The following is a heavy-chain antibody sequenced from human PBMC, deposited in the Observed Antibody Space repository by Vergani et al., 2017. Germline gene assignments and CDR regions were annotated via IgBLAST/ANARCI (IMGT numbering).Heavy chain of an antibody. V-gene: IGHV3-23*01. CDR3: AKDQAQYYYDSSGYSFDY. Sequence: EVQLLESGGGLVQPGGSLRLSCAASGFTFSSYAMSWVRQAPGKGLEWVSSISGSGGSTYYADSVKGRFTISRDNSKNTLYLQMNSLRVEDTAVYYCAKDQAQYYYDSSGYSFDYWGQGTLVTVSS. J-gene: IGHJ4*02. CDR2: ISGSGGST. CDR1: GFTFSSYA. D-gene: IGHD3-22*01.